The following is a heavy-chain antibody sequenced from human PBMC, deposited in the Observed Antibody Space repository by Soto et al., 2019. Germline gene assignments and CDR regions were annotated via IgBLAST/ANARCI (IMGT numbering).Heavy chain of an antibody. CDR2: MYVTGTT. CDR1: GGSISPYF. CDR3: ARDGGYTGYEQGNPFDI. J-gene: IGHJ3*02. Sequence: VQLQESGPGLVKPSETLSLTCTVSGGSISPYFWSWIRQPAGKGLEWIGRMYVTGTTNYNPSLRSRVSMSIDMSANEFSLILRPVTAADTAVYYCARDGGYTGYEQGNPFDIWGQGTMVTVSS. V-gene: IGHV4-4*07. D-gene: IGHD5-12*01.